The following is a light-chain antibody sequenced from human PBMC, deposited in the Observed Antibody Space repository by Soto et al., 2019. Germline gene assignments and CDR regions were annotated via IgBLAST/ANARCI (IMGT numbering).Light chain of an antibody. V-gene: IGLV2-11*01. CDR1: SSDISGYGS. J-gene: IGLJ1*01. CDR3: CSSEGRSTYV. CDR2: XXX. Sequence: QSVLTQPRSVSGSPGQSVTIPCTGSSSDISGYGSVSWYQQHPGKVPRLTXXXXXXRPSGVHDRFSRSKSGNKASLTISGLQAEDEAAYYCCSSEGRSTYVFGRGTKVTVL.